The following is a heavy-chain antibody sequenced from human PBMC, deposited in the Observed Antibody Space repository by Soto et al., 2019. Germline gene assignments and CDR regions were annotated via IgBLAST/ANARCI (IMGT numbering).Heavy chain of an antibody. Sequence: ASVKVSCKASGYTFTSYGISWVRQAPGQGLEWMGWISAYNGNTNYAQKLQGRVTMTTDTSTSTAYMELRSLRSDDTAVYYCARMRYCSGGSCYSAPVASDIWGQGTMVTVSS. CDR2: ISAYNGNT. CDR1: GYTFTSYG. J-gene: IGHJ3*02. CDR3: ARMRYCSGGSCYSAPVASDI. V-gene: IGHV1-18*01. D-gene: IGHD2-15*01.